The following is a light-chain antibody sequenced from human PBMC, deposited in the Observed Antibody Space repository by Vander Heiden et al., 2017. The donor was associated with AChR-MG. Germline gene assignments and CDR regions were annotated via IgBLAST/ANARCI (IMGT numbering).Light chain of an antibody. CDR1: QSIVGY. CDR2: GAS. V-gene: IGKV3-11*01. Sequence: EIVLTQAPATLSLSPGDRAALSCRACQSIVGYLAWYQQKSGQAPRLLIYGASNRATGIPARFSGSGSGTDFTLTISSLEPEDFAVYYCQQGSTGPPMFTFGQGTKLEIK. J-gene: IGKJ2*01. CDR3: QQGSTGPPMFT.